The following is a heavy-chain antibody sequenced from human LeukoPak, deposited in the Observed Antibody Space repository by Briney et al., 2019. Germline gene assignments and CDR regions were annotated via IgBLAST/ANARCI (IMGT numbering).Heavy chain of an antibody. Sequence: ASVKVSCKASGGTFSSYAISWVRQAPGQGLEWMGRIIPTLGIANYAQKFQGRVTITADKSTSTAYMKLSSLRSGDTAVYYCARGGGYEGIVDYWGQGTLVTVSS. CDR3: ARGGGYEGIVDY. CDR2: IIPTLGIA. D-gene: IGHD5-12*01. CDR1: GGTFSSYA. V-gene: IGHV1-69*04. J-gene: IGHJ4*02.